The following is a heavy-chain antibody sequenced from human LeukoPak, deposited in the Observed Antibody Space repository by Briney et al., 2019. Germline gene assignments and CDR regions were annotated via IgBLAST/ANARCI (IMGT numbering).Heavy chain of an antibody. CDR1: GFTFSSYS. D-gene: IGHD2/OR15-2a*01. CDR2: ISSSSSYI. J-gene: IGHJ4*02. Sequence: GGSLRLSCAASGFTFSSYSMNWVRQAPGKGLEWVSSISSSSSYIYYADSVKGRFSISRDNDNNTLYLQMNSLRSEDTAVYYCARDNRFFGHLVDYWGQGTLVTVSS. CDR3: ARDNRFFGHLVDY. V-gene: IGHV3-21*01.